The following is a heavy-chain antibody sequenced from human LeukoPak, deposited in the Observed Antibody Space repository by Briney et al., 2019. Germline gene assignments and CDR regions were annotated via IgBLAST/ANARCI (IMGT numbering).Heavy chain of an antibody. Sequence: PGGSLRLSCAASGFSIGDYGMSWVRQTPEKGLEWVSGITWNGGSTGYADSVKGRFTISRDNAMNSLYLQMNSLRAEDTALYYCTMEFSGDYYYMDVWGKGTTVTVSS. CDR2: ITWNGGST. V-gene: IGHV3-20*04. D-gene: IGHD3-10*01. J-gene: IGHJ6*03. CDR3: TMEFSGDYYYMDV. CDR1: GFSIGDYG.